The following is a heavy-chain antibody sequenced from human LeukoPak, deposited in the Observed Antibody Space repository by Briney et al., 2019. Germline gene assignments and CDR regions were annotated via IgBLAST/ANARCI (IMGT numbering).Heavy chain of an antibody. D-gene: IGHD2-21*02. Sequence: GGSLRLSCAASGFTFSSYEMNWVRQAPGKGLEWVSNISISGNTIYCADSVKGRFTISRDTSKNSLYLQLSSLRAEDPAVYFCPRDLLGVVTAKGGQGTLVTVSS. CDR3: PRDLLGVVTAK. J-gene: IGHJ4*02. CDR2: ISISGNTI. V-gene: IGHV3-48*03. CDR1: GFTFSSYE.